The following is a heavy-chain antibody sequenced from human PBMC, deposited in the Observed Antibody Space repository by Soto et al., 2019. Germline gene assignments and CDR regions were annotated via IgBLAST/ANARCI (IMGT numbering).Heavy chain of an antibody. J-gene: IGHJ6*02. Sequence: SETLSLTCTVSGGSISSSSYYWGWIRQPPGKGLEWIGSIYYSGSTYYNPSLKSRVTISVDTSKNQFSLKLSSVTAADTAVYYCARPGIAAPYGMDVWGQGTTVTVSS. CDR1: GGSISSSSYY. D-gene: IGHD6-13*01. V-gene: IGHV4-39*01. CDR2: IYYSGST. CDR3: ARPGIAAPYGMDV.